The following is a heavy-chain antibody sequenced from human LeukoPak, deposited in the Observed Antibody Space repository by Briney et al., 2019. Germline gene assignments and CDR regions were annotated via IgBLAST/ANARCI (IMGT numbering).Heavy chain of an antibody. D-gene: IGHD1-26*01. V-gene: IGHV4-39*07. CDR3: ARDEGGASWFDP. CDR2: IYYSGST. Sequence: SETLSLTCTVSGGSISGSSYYWGWIRQPPGKGLEWIGSIYYSGSTNYNPSLKSRVTISVDTSKNQFSLKLSSVTAADTAVYYCARDEGGASWFDPWGQGTLVTVSS. J-gene: IGHJ5*02. CDR1: GGSISGSSYY.